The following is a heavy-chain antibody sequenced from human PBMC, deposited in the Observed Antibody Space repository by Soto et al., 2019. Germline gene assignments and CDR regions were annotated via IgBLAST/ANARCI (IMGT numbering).Heavy chain of an antibody. CDR2: IYTSGST. Sequence: SETLSLTCTVSGGSISSYYWSWIRQPAGKGLEWIGRIYTSGSTNYNPSLKSRVTMSVDTSKNQFSLKLSSVTAADTAVYYCARVGGGYSSSWYEDSANWFDPWGQGTLVTVSS. V-gene: IGHV4-4*07. CDR3: ARVGGGYSSSWYEDSANWFDP. J-gene: IGHJ5*02. CDR1: GGSISSYY. D-gene: IGHD6-13*01.